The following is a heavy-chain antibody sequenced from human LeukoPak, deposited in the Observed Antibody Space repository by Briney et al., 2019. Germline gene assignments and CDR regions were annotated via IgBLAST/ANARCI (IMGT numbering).Heavy chain of an antibody. CDR3: VKSSGWYYSAGDC. J-gene: IGHJ4*02. Sequence: GGSLRLSCSASGFTFSSYAMHWVRQAPGKGLEYVSAISSNGGSTYYADSVKGRFTISRDNSKNTLYLQMSSLRAEDTAVYYCVKSSGWYYSAGDCWGQGTLVTVSS. CDR1: GFTFSSYA. D-gene: IGHD6-19*01. V-gene: IGHV3-64D*06. CDR2: ISSNGGST.